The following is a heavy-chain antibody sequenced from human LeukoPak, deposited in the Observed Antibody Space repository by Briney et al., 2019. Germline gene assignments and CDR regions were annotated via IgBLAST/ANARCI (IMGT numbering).Heavy chain of an antibody. V-gene: IGHV3-7*03. Sequence: GGSLRLSCAASGFTFSSHAMSWVRQAPGKGLEWVANIKQDGSEKYYVDSVKGRFTISRDNAKNSLYLQMNSLRAEDTAVYYCARGTHGYFDYWGQGTLVTVSS. CDR1: GFTFSSHA. CDR3: ARGTHGYFDY. J-gene: IGHJ4*02. CDR2: IKQDGSEK.